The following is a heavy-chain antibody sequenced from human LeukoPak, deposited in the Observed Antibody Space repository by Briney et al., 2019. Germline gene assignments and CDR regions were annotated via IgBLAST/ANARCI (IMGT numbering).Heavy chain of an antibody. CDR1: GGSASSYY. CDR2: IYYSGST. Sequence: ASETLSPTCTVSGGSASSYYWSWFRQPPGKGLEWIGYIYYSGSTNYNPSLKSRVTISVDTSKNQFSLKLSSVTAADTAVYYCEHHKYSSSSSAYNIWGQGTMVTVSS. V-gene: IGHV4-59*08. J-gene: IGHJ3*02. D-gene: IGHD6-6*01. CDR3: EHHKYSSSSSAYNI.